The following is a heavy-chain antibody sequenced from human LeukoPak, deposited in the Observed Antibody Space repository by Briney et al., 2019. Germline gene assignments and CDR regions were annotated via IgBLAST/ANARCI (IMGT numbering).Heavy chain of an antibody. D-gene: IGHD3-10*01. CDR1: GFTFSSYA. Sequence: GASLRLSCAASGFTFSSYAMSWVRQAPGKGVEWVSAISGSGGSTYYADSVKGRFTISRDNSKNTLYLQMNSLRAEDTAVYYCAKDVGAYYFDYWGQGTLLTVSS. J-gene: IGHJ4*02. CDR2: ISGSGGST. CDR3: AKDVGAYYFDY. V-gene: IGHV3-23*01.